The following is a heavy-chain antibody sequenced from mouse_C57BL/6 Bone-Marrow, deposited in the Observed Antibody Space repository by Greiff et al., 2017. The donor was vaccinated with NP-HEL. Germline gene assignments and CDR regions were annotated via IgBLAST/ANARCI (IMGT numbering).Heavy chain of an antibody. Sequence: EVHLVESGAELVRPGASVKLSCTASGFNIKDDYMHWVKQRPEQGLEWIGWIDPENGDTEYASKFQGKATITADTSSNTAYLQLSSLTSEDTAVYYCTTGYGTLDYWGQGTTLTVSS. V-gene: IGHV14-4*01. D-gene: IGHD1-1*01. J-gene: IGHJ2*01. CDR3: TTGYGTLDY. CDR1: GFNIKDDY. CDR2: IDPENGDT.